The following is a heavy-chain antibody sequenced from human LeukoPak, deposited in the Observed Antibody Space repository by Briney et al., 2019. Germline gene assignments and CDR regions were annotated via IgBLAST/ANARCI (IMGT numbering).Heavy chain of an antibody. CDR3: LGAFDF. J-gene: IGHJ3*01. V-gene: IGHV3-21*01. CDR1: GFTFSDYT. Sequence: GGSLRLSCTTSGFTFSDYTMTWVRQAPGKGLEWVSSISSDATYISYADSVQGRFTISRDYAKNSLFLQMNSLRAEDTAVYYCLGAFDFWGQGTMVTVSS. CDR2: ISSDATYI.